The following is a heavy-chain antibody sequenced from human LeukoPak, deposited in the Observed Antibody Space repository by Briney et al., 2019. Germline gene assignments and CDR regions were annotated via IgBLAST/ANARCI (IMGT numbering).Heavy chain of an antibody. Sequence: GGSLRLSCAASGFTFSSYAMSWVRQAPGKGLEWVSAISGSGGGTYYADSMKGRFTISRDNSKNTLYLHLNSLRAEDTAIYYCAKDRYSSSANNFDYWGQGTLSPSPQ. CDR1: GFTFSSYA. CDR3: AKDRYSSSANNFDY. CDR2: ISGSGGGT. J-gene: IGHJ4*02. V-gene: IGHV3-23*01. D-gene: IGHD6-6*01.